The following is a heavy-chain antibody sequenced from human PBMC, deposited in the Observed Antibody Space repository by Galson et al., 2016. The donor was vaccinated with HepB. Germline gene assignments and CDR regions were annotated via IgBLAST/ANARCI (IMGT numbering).Heavy chain of an antibody. CDR2: IWSNGRNQ. CDR3: ARDSSGHSFGTRFDP. J-gene: IGHJ5*02. D-gene: IGHD3-22*01. V-gene: IGHV3-33*01. Sequence: SLRLSCAASGFTFSNYGMHWVRQAPGKGLEWVAGIWSNGRNQFYADSVKGRFTISRDNSKNTLYLQMNSLRADDTAVYYCARDSSGHSFGTRFDPWGQGTLVTVSS. CDR1: GFTFSNYG.